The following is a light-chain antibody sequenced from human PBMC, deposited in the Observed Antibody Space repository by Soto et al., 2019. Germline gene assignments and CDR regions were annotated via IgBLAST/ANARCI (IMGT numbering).Light chain of an antibody. Sequence: EIVLKQSPGTLSLSPVEIATLSRRASQSVSTSNLAWYQQRPGQAPRLLIYGASNRATGIPDRFSGSGSGTDFTLTISNLEPEDFALYYCQQRSKWPLSVTVGQGTRLEI. J-gene: IGKJ5*01. CDR1: QSVSTSN. V-gene: IGKV3D-20*02. CDR3: QQRSKWPLSVT. CDR2: GAS.